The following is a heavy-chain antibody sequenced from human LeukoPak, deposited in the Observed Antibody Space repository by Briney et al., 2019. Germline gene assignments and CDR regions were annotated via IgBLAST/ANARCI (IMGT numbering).Heavy chain of an antibody. CDR2: IYYSGST. CDR1: GGSISSYY. D-gene: IGHD5-24*01. Sequence: SETLSLTCTVSGGSISSYYWSWIRQPPGKGLKWIGYIYYSGSTNYNPSLKSRVTISVDTSKNQFSLKLSSVTAADTAVYYCARLRWLQPFDYWGQGTLVTVSS. V-gene: IGHV4-59*08. J-gene: IGHJ4*02. CDR3: ARLRWLQPFDY.